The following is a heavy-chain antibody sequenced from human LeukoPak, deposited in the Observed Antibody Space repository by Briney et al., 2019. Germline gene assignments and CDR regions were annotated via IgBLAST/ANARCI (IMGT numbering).Heavy chain of an antibody. V-gene: IGHV3-23*01. CDR3: AKPSSIYDSSGYSDY. J-gene: IGHJ4*02. Sequence: GGSLRLSCAASGFTFSSYGMSWVRQAPGKGLEWVSAISGSGGSTYYADSVKGRFTISRDNSKNTLYLQMSSLRAEDTAVYYCAKPSSIYDSSGYSDYWGQGTLVTVSS. CDR2: ISGSGGST. D-gene: IGHD3-22*01. CDR1: GFTFSSYG.